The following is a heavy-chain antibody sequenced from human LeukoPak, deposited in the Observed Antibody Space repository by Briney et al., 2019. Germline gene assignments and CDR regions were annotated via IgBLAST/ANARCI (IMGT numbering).Heavy chain of an antibody. Sequence: PGGSLRLSCAASGFTFSSYAMSWVRQAPGKGLEWLSAITGSGGGTYYEDSVKGRFTISRDNSKNTLYLQMNSLRAEDTAVYYCARGTALQDYWGQGTLVTVSS. J-gene: IGHJ4*02. CDR3: ARGTALQDY. V-gene: IGHV3-23*01. CDR1: GFTFSSYA. CDR2: ITGSGGGT. D-gene: IGHD2-2*02.